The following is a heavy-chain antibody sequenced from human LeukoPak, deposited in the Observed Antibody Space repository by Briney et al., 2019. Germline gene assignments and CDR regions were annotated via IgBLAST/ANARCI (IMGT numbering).Heavy chain of an antibody. V-gene: IGHV3-20*04. J-gene: IGHJ4*02. CDR1: GFSLDDYG. D-gene: IGHD3-3*01. Sequence: GGSLRLSCAASGFSLDDYGMSWVRQAPGKGLEWVSSINWNGGSTIYADSVKGRSTISRDNAKNSLYLQMNSLRAEDTAVYYCARDYDFWSEQDYYFDYWGQGTLVTVSS. CDR2: INWNGGST. CDR3: ARDYDFWSEQDYYFDY.